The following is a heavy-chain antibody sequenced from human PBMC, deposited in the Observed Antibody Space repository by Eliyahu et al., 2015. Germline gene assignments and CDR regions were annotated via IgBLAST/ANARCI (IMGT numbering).Heavy chain of an antibody. CDR2: IWDDGSNK. D-gene: IGHD6-19*01. V-gene: IGHV3-33*01. CDR1: GFTFSSYX. CDR3: ARDMSSDWYWGYYYYYGMDV. J-gene: IGHJ6*02. Sequence: QVQLVESGGGVVQPGRSLRLSCXASGFTFSSYXXHWVRQAPGKGLEWVAVIWDDGSNKYYADSVKGRFTISRDNSKNTLYLQMNSLRAEDTAVYYCARDMSSDWYWGYYYYYGMDVWGQGTTVTVSS.